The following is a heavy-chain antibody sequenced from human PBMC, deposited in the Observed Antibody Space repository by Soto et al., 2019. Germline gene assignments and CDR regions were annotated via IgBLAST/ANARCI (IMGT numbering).Heavy chain of an antibody. J-gene: IGHJ6*02. CDR3: AREIDGYYGMDV. Sequence: QVQLVQSGAEVKKPGSSVKGSCKASGGTFSTDSISWVRQAPGQGLEWMGGIIPMFGTANNAQKFQGRVTITADESTSTAYMELSSLRSEDTAVYFCAREIDGYYGMDVWGQGTTVTVAS. V-gene: IGHV1-69*12. CDR2: IIPMFGTA. CDR1: GGTFSTDS.